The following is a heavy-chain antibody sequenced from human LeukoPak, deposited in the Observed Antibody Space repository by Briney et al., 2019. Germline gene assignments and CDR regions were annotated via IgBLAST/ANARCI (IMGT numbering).Heavy chain of an antibody. Sequence: GGSLRLSCAASGFTFDDYGMSRVRQAPGKGLEWVSGINWNGGSTGYADSVKGRFTISRDNAKNSLYLQMNSLRAEDTALYYCARAYYDSSGYLTSDYWGQGTLVTVSS. CDR3: ARAYYDSSGYLTSDY. J-gene: IGHJ4*02. CDR1: GFTFDDYG. D-gene: IGHD3-22*01. V-gene: IGHV3-20*04. CDR2: INWNGGST.